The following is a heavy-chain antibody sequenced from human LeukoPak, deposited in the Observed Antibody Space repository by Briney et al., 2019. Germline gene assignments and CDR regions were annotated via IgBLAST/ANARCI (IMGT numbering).Heavy chain of an antibody. CDR1: GGSIRSSYYY. D-gene: IGHD2-2*01. J-gene: IGHJ5*02. Sequence: SETLSLTCTVSGGSIRSSYYYWGWIRQHPGKGLEWIGYIYYSGSTYYNPSLKSRVTISADTSKNQFFLKLSSVTAADTAVYYCASTGVPAEPNWFDPWGQGTLVTVSS. CDR3: ASTGVPAEPNWFDP. V-gene: IGHV4-31*03. CDR2: IYYSGST.